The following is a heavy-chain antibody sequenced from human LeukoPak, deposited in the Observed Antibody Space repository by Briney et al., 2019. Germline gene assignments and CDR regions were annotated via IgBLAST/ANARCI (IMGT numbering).Heavy chain of an antibody. CDR3: AKGSTMVNVYYFDY. J-gene: IGHJ4*02. Sequence: GGTLRLSCAASGFTFSSYGMSWVRQAPGKGLEWVSAISGSGGSTYYADSVKGRFTISRDNSKNTLYLQMNSLRAEDTAVYYCAKGSTMVNVYYFDYWGQGTLVTVSS. CDR1: GFTFSSYG. CDR2: ISGSGGST. V-gene: IGHV3-23*01. D-gene: IGHD3-10*01.